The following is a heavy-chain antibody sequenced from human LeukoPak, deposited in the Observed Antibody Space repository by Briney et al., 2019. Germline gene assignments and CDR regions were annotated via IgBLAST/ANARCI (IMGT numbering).Heavy chain of an antibody. CDR1: GGAISSYY. CDR2: IYYSGST. CDR3: ARGGELHYYYYYMDV. V-gene: IGHV4-59*01. Sequence: SETLSLTCTVSGGAISSYYWSWIRQPPGKGLEWIGYIYYSGSTNYNPSLKSRVTISVDTPKNQFSLKLSSVTAADTAVYYCARGGELHYYYYYMDVWGKGTTVTVSS. J-gene: IGHJ6*03. D-gene: IGHD1-26*01.